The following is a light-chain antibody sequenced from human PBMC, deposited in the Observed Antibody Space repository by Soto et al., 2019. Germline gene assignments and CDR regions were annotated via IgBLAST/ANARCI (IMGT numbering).Light chain of an antibody. J-gene: IGLJ1*01. CDR3: GSYTSSSTRV. CDR2: DVS. CDR1: SNDVGDYKY. Sequence: QSALTQPASVSGSPGQSIIISCTGTSNDVGDYKYVSWYQQHPGKAPKLIMFDVSNRPSGVSNRFSGSKSGHTASLTISGLQAEDEADYYCGSYTSSSTRVFGTGTKLTVL. V-gene: IGLV2-14*03.